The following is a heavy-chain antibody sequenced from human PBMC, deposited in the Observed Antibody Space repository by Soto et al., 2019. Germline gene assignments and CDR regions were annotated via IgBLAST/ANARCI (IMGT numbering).Heavy chain of an antibody. V-gene: IGHV3-23*01. J-gene: IGHJ4*02. Sequence: GGSLRLSCAASGFTFSSYAMSWVRQAPGKGLEWVSAISGSGGSTYYADSVKGRFTISRDNSKNTLYLQMNSLRAEDTAVYYCAKDTYGGNSEDLPFDYWGQGTLVTVSS. CDR2: ISGSGGST. CDR1: GFTFSSYA. CDR3: AKDTYGGNSEDLPFDY. D-gene: IGHD4-17*01.